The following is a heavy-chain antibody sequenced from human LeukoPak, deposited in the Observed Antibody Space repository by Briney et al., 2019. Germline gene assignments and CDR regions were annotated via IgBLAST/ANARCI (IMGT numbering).Heavy chain of an antibody. V-gene: IGHV3-7*01. J-gene: IGHJ5*02. CDR2: IKQDGSEK. Sequence: GGSLRLSCEASGFTFSTYWMNWVRQAPGKGLEWVANIKQDGSEKYYVDSVRGRFTISRDNAKNTLYLQMNSLRAEDTAVYYCAKDLEQQLVPSNWFDPWGQGTLVTVSS. CDR3: AKDLEQQLVPSNWFDP. CDR1: GFTFSTYW. D-gene: IGHD6-13*01.